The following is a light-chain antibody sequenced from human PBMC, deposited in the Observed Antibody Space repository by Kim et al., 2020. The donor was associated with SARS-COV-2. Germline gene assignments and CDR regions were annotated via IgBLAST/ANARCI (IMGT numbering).Light chain of an antibody. CDR2: DAS. V-gene: IGKV3-11*01. CDR1: QSINID. CDR3: QQHATWPPALT. J-gene: IGKJ4*01. Sequence: PGERATLACRASQSINIDVAWYQQKPGRAPRRLIYDASKRVSGVPARFSGSGSGIDFALTINGLEPEDFAVYYCQQHATWPPALTFGGGTKVEMK.